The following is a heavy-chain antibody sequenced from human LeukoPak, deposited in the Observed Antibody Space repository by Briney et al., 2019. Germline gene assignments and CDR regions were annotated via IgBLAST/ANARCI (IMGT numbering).Heavy chain of an antibody. CDR1: GFTFSSYA. D-gene: IGHD5-18*01. V-gene: IGHV3-23*01. J-gene: IGHJ4*02. Sequence: PGGSLRLSCAASGFTFSSYAMSWVRQAPGKGLEWVSAISGSGGSTYYADSVKGRFTISRDNSKNTLYLQMNSLRAEDTAVYYCANMDTAMVWAYFDYWGQGTLVTVSS. CDR3: ANMDTAMVWAYFDY. CDR2: ISGSGGST.